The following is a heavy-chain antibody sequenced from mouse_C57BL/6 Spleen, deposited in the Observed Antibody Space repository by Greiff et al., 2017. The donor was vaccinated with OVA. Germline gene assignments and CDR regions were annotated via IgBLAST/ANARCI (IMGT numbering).Heavy chain of an antibody. Sequence: QVQLQQPGAELVKPGASVKLSCKASGYTFTSYWMHWVKQRPGRGLEWIGRFDPNSGGTKYNEKFKSKATLTVDKPSSTAYMQLSSLTSEDSAVDYCARGGSSPAWFAYWGQGTLVTVSA. CDR3: ARGGSSPAWFAY. CDR1: GYTFTSYW. V-gene: IGHV1-72*01. D-gene: IGHD1-1*01. J-gene: IGHJ3*01. CDR2: FDPNSGGT.